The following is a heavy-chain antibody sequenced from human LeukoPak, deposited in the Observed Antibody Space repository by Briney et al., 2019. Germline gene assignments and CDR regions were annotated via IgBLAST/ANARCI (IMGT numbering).Heavy chain of an antibody. D-gene: IGHD2-2*01. J-gene: IGHJ3*02. CDR1: GFTFSSYG. V-gene: IGHV3-30*02. CDR3: ARAMPPDALDI. Sequence: GSLILSCAASGFTFSSYGTHWVRQAPGKGLEWVALIRYDGINKYYADSEKGRFTISRDNSKKTLYLQMKSLRGEDTAVYYCARAMPPDALDIWGQGTMVTVSS. CDR2: IRYDGINK.